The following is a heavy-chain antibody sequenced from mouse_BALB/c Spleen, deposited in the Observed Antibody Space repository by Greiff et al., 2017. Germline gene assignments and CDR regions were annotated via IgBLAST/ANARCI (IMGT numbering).Heavy chain of an antibody. V-gene: IGHV1-20*02. J-gene: IGHJ2*01. D-gene: IGHD6-2*01. CDR1: GYSFTGYF. CDR2: INPYNGDT. Sequence: EVQLQESGPELVKPGASVKISCKASGYSFTGYFMNWVMQSHGKSLEWIGRINPYNGDTFYNQKFKGKATLTVDKSSSTAHMELRSLASEDSAVYYCARDSLFDYWGQGTTLTVSS. CDR3: ARDSLFDY.